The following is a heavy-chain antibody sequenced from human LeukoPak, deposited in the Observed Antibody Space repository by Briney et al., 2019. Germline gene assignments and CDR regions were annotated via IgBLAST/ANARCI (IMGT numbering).Heavy chain of an antibody. Sequence: GGSLRLSCAASGFTFDNYAIHWVRQAPGKGLEWVSLISGDGGSTYYADSMKGRFTISRDNSKNSLYLQMNSLRAEDTAVYYCARESLGPASSWDNWGPGTLVTVSS. CDR3: ARESLGPASSWDN. CDR2: ISGDGGST. J-gene: IGHJ4*02. V-gene: IGHV3-43*02. D-gene: IGHD6-13*01. CDR1: GFTFDNYA.